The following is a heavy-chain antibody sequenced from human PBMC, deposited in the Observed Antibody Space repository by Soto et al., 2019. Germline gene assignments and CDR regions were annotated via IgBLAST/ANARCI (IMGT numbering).Heavy chain of an antibody. V-gene: IGHV1-18*01. CDR3: ARARGEDIVVVPAVDYYYGMDV. CDR2: ISAYNGNT. D-gene: IGHD2-2*01. Sequence: ASVKVSCKASGYTFTSYGISWVRQAPGQGLEWMGWISAYNGNTNYAQKLQGRVTMTTDTSTSTAYMELRSLRSDDTAVYYCARARGEDIVVVPAVDYYYGMDVWGQGTTVTVSS. CDR1: GYTFTSYG. J-gene: IGHJ6*02.